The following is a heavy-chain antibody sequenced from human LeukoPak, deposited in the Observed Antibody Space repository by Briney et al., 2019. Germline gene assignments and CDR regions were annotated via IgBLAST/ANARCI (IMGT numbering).Heavy chain of an antibody. CDR3: AKVTGIAAAGFDY. Sequence: GGSLRLSCAASGFTFSSYAMSWVRQAPGKGLEWVSAISGSGGRTYYADSVTGRFSISRDNSKNTLYLQMNSLRAEDTAVYYCAKVTGIAAAGFDYWGQGTLVTVSS. CDR2: ISGSGGRT. V-gene: IGHV3-23*01. J-gene: IGHJ4*02. CDR1: GFTFSSYA. D-gene: IGHD6-13*01.